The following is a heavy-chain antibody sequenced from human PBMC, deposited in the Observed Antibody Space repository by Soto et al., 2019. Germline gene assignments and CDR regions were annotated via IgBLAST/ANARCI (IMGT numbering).Heavy chain of an antibody. D-gene: IGHD4-17*01. V-gene: IGHV1-18*01. Sequence: GASVKVSCKASGYTFTRYGISWVRQAPGQGVEWMGWISAYNGNTNYAQKLQGRVTMTTDTSTTTAYMELRSLRSDDTAVYYCARVPVNYVDYGEYPLLGYWGQGTLVTVSS. CDR3: ARVPVNYVDYGEYPLLGY. CDR2: ISAYNGNT. CDR1: GYTFTRYG. J-gene: IGHJ4*02.